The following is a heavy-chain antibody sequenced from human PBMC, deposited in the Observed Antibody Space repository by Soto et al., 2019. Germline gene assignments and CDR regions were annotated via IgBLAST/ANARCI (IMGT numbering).Heavy chain of an antibody. J-gene: IGHJ4*02. V-gene: IGHV1-8*01. CDR1: GYTFTTYD. D-gene: IGHD6-25*01. CDR3: ARRKERSGPHYFDY. Sequence: SVKVSCEASGYTFTTYDIHWVRRAPGQGLEWMGWMSPHNGNTGFAQKFRDRVTIARNTSISTAYMELSGLRSEDTAVYYCARRKERSGPHYFDYWGQGTLVTVSS. CDR2: MSPHNGNT.